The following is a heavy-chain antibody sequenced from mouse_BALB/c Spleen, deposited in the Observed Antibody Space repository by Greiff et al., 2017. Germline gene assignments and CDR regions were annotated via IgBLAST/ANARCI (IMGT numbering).Heavy chain of an antibody. Sequence: VKLMESGPGLVAPSQSLSITCTVSGFSLTSYGVHWVRQPPGKGLEWLVVIWSDGSTTYNSALKSRLSISKDNSKSQVFLKMNSLQTDDTAMYYCARQGYGSRDYAMDYWGQGTSVTVSS. J-gene: IGHJ4*01. D-gene: IGHD1-1*01. CDR3: ARQGYGSRDYAMDY. CDR2: IWSDGST. V-gene: IGHV2-6-1*01. CDR1: GFSLTSYG.